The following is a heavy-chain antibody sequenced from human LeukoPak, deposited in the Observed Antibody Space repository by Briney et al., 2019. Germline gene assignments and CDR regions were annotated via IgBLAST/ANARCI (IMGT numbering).Heavy chain of an antibody. CDR2: INPSGGST. J-gene: IGHJ4*02. D-gene: IGHD6-6*01. V-gene: IGHV1-46*01. CDR3: ARGNDYSSSSSDFDY. CDR1: GGTFSSYA. Sequence: ASVTVSCKASGGTFSSYAISWVRLAPGQGLEWMGIINPSGGSTSYAQKFQGRVTMTRDMSTSTVYMELRSLRSDDTAVYYCARGNDYSSSSSDFDYWGQGTLVTVSS.